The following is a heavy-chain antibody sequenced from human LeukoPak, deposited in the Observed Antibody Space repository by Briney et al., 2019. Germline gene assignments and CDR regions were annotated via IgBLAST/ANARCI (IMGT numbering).Heavy chain of an antibody. CDR2: ISAYNANT. J-gene: IGHJ4*02. Sequence: ASVKVSCKASGYTFTSYGFSWVRQAPGQGLEWMGWISAYNANTNYAQKFQGRVTMTTDTSTNTAFMELRSLRFDDTAVYYCARDFTYGTSSAYWGQGALVTVSS. D-gene: IGHD6-6*01. CDR3: ARDFTYGTSSAY. CDR1: GYTFTSYG. V-gene: IGHV1-18*01.